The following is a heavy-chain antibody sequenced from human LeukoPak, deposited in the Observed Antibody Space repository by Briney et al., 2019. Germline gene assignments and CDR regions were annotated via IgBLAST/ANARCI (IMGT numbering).Heavy chain of an antibody. CDR1: GGSISSSSYY. CDR2: IYYSGST. D-gene: IGHD4-11*01. V-gene: IGHV4-39*07. CDR3: ARDHPRQYYYDD. Sequence: PSETLSLTCTVSGGSISSSSYYWGWIRQPPGKGLEWIGSIYYSGSTYYNPSPKSRVTISVDTSKNQFSLKLSSVTAADTAVYYCARDHPRQYYYDDWGQGTLVTVSS. J-gene: IGHJ4*02.